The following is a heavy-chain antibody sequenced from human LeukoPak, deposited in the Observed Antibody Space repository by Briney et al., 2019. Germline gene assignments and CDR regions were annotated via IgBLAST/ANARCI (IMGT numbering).Heavy chain of an antibody. CDR2: INTNTGNP. J-gene: IGHJ4*02. CDR1: GYTFISYS. Sequence: ASVKVSCKASGYTFISYSMNWVRQAPGQGLEWMGWINTNTGNPTYAQGFTGRFVFSLDTSVSTAYLQISSLKAEDTAVYYCARRVLSSISSSGLEIDYWGQGTLVTVSS. CDR3: ARRVLSSISSSGLEIDY. V-gene: IGHV7-4-1*02. D-gene: IGHD6-6*01.